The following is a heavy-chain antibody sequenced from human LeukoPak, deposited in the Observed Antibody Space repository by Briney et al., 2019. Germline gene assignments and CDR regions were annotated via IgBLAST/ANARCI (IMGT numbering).Heavy chain of an antibody. V-gene: IGHV3-66*02. CDR2: INSGGTT. J-gene: IGHJ3*02. CDR1: GFTVSSNY. Sequence: GGSLRLSCAASGFTVSSNYMSWVRQAPGKGLEWVSLINSGGTTYYADSVRGRFTISRDNSKNTLYLQMNSLRTEDTALYYCARGVSDYYDSSGYYSAGGAFDIWGQGTMVTVSS. D-gene: IGHD3-22*01. CDR3: ARGVSDYYDSSGYYSAGGAFDI.